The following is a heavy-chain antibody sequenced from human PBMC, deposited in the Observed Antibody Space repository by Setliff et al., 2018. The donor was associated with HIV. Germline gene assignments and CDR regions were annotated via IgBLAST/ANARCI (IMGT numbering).Heavy chain of an antibody. CDR3: ARTYYDFWSGSYSYKWFDP. D-gene: IGHD3-3*01. CDR2: IYYSGFT. Sequence: ETLSLTCTVSGGSISSHYWSWIRQPPGKGLEWIGYIYYSGFTNYNPSLNSRVTISIDTSKNQFSLKLSSVTAADTAFYYCARTYYDFWSGSYSYKWFDPWGQGTLVTVSS. J-gene: IGHJ5*02. CDR1: GGSISSHY. V-gene: IGHV4-59*11.